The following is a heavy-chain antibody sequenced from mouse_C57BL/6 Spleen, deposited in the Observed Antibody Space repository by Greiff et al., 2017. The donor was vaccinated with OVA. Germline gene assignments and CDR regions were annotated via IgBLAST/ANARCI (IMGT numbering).Heavy chain of an antibody. CDR3: ARGGDGYYPLAY. CDR1: GYSITSGYY. J-gene: IGHJ3*01. Sequence: EVQLVESGPGLVKPSQSLSLTCSVTGYSITSGYYWNWIRQFPGNKLEWMGYISYDGSNNYNPSLKNRISITRDTSKNQFFLKLNSVTTEDTATYYCARGGDGYYPLAYWGQGTLVTVSA. V-gene: IGHV3-6*01. D-gene: IGHD2-3*01. CDR2: ISYDGSN.